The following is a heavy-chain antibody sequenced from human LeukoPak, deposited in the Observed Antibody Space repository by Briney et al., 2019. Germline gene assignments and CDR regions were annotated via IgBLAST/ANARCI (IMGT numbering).Heavy chain of an antibody. CDR1: GFSLSTSGMC. CDR3: ARSVGDSSGYSRPRHFDY. CDR2: IDWDDDK. J-gene: IGHJ4*02. V-gene: IGHV2-70*11. D-gene: IGHD3-22*01. Sequence: SGPTLVKPTQTLTLTCTFSGFSLSTSGMCVSWIRQPPGKALEWLARIDWDDDKYYSTSLKTRLTISKDTSKNQVVLTMTNMDPVDTATYYCARSVGDSSGYSRPRHFDYWGQGTLVTVSS.